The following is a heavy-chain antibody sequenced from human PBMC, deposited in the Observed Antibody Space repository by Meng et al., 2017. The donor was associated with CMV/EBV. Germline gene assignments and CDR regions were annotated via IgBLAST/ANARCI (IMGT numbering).Heavy chain of an antibody. CDR1: GFTCNNYG. V-gene: IGHV3-30*02. CDR2: IRYDGSVE. D-gene: IGHD5-12*01. Sequence: GESLKISCAASGFTCNNYGMHWVRQAPGKGLEWVAFIRYDGSVEYHADSVKGRFTISRDKGKSTLFLQMNSLRPEDTAVYYCAEETVDVDSGMDVWGQGATVTVSS. J-gene: IGHJ6*02. CDR3: AEETVDVDSGMDV.